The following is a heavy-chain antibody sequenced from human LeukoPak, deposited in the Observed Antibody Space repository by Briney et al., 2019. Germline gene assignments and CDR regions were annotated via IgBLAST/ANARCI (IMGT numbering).Heavy chain of an antibody. J-gene: IGHJ4*02. D-gene: IGHD5-12*01. CDR2: VNSDGSTT. CDR3: ARVGFSGYDLLDS. V-gene: IGHV3-74*01. Sequence: PGGSLRLSCVASRFTFSSYAMSWVRQAPGKGLVWVSRVNSDGSTTSYADSVKGRFTISRDNAKNTLYLQMNSLRPEDTAVYYCARVGFSGYDLLDSWGQGTLVTVSS. CDR1: RFTFSSYA.